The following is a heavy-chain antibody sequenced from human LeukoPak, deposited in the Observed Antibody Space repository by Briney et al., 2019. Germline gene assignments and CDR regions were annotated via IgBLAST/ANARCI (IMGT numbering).Heavy chain of an antibody. V-gene: IGHV3-23*01. CDR1: GFTFSSYA. J-gene: IGHJ4*02. CDR3: ATNYGYSSGWYLDY. CDR2: ISGSGGST. Sequence: GGSLRLSCAASGFTFSSYAMSWVRQAPGKGLEWVSGISGSGGSTYHADSVKGRFTISRDNSKNTLYLQMNSLRAEDTAVYYCATNYGYSSGWYLDYWGQGSLVTVSS. D-gene: IGHD6-19*01.